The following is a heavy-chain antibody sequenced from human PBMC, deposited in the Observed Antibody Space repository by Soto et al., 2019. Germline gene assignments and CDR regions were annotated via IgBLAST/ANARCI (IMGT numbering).Heavy chain of an antibody. J-gene: IGHJ5*02. CDR3: ASDVRPGQKSARLGS. V-gene: IGHV1-69*01. D-gene: IGHD1-26*01. CDR2: IIPILGTA. Sequence: QVQVVQSGAEVKKPGASVRVSCKASGGTFTSYAVNWVRQAPGQGLEWMGGIIPILGTASYSQQFQDRLTNTPDESTTTVYMPLNSLMPDHTGVFCCASDVRPGQKSARLGSWGQGTLVIVSS. CDR1: GGTFTSYA.